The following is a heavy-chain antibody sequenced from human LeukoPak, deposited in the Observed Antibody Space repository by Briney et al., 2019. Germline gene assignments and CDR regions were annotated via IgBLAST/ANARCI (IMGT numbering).Heavy chain of an antibody. CDR2: ISSSSSYI. CDR1: GFTFSSYS. CDR3: ARAGSHFEYSSGWN. V-gene: IGHV3-21*01. D-gene: IGHD6-19*01. Sequence: GGSLRLSCAASGFTFSSYSMNWVRQAPGKGLEWVSSISSSSSYIYYADSVKGRFTISRDNAKNSLYLQMNSLRAKDTAVYYCARAGSHFEYSSGWNWGQGTLVTVSS. J-gene: IGHJ4*02.